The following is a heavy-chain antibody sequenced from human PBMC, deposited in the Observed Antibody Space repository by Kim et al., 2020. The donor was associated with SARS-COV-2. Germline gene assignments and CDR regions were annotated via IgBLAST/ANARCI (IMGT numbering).Heavy chain of an antibody. CDR1: GFTFDDYG. V-gene: IGHV3-9*01. D-gene: IGHD4-4*01. CDR2: ISWNSGSI. CDR3: AKVGTTVTLGGNMDV. Sequence: GGSLRLSCAASGFTFDDYGMHWVRQGPGKGLEWVSGISWNSGSIAYADSVKGRFTISRDNAKKSLYLQMNSLRPEDTALYYCAKVGTTVTLGGNMDVWGQGTTVTVSS. J-gene: IGHJ6*02.